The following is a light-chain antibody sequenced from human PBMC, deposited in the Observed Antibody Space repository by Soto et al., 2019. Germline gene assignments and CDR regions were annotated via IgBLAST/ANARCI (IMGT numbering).Light chain of an antibody. Sequence: QLTQSPSSLSASVGDRVTITCRASQSISSYLNWYQQKPGKAPKLLIYAASSLQSGVPSRFSGSGSGTDFTLTISSLQPEDFATYYCQQSYSTPLTFGGGTKVDIK. V-gene: IGKV1-39*01. CDR1: QSISSY. J-gene: IGKJ4*01. CDR3: QQSYSTPLT. CDR2: AAS.